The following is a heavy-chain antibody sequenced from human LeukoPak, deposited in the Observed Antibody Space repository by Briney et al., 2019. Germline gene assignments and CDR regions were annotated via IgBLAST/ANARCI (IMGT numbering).Heavy chain of an antibody. Sequence: PSETLSLTCTVSGGSISSSSYYWGWIRQPPGKGLEWIGSIYYSGSTYYNPSLKSRVTISVDTSKNQFSLKLSSVTAADTAVYYCAELLGSDYGMDVWGQGTTVTVSS. CDR3: AELLGSDYGMDV. CDR2: IYYSGST. CDR1: GGSISSSSYY. D-gene: IGHD4-23*01. J-gene: IGHJ6*02. V-gene: IGHV4-39*01.